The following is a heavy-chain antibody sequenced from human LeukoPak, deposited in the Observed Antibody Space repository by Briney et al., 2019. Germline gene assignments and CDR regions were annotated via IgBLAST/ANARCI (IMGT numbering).Heavy chain of an antibody. J-gene: IGHJ5*02. CDR3: ARNYGDTRGDWFDP. CDR2: INHSGST. D-gene: IGHD4-17*01. V-gene: IGHV4-34*01. CDR1: GGSFSGYF. Sequence: PSETLSLTCAVYGGSFSGYFWSWIRQPPGKGLEWIGEINHSGSTNYSPSLKSRVTISVDTSKNQFSLKLSSVTAADTAVYYCARNYGDTRGDWFDPWGQGTLVTVSS.